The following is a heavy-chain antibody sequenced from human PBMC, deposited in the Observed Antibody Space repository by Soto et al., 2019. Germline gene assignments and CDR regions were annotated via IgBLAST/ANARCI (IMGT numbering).Heavy chain of an antibody. V-gene: IGHV1-18*01. Sequence: ASVKVSCKASGFTFTSSAMQWVRQARGQRLEWMGWISAYNGNTNYAQKLQGRVTMTTDTSTSTAYMELRSLRSDDTAVYYCARDIVVVVAATLGNYYYYYGMDVWGQGTTVTVSS. CDR1: GFTFTSSA. J-gene: IGHJ6*02. CDR3: ARDIVVVVAATLGNYYYYYGMDV. D-gene: IGHD2-15*01. CDR2: ISAYNGNT.